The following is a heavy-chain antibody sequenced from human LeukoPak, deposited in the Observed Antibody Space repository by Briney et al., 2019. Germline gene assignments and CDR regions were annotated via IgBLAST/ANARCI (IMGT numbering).Heavy chain of an antibody. J-gene: IGHJ4*02. CDR2: IYHSGST. Sequence: PSETLSLTCAVSGYSISSGYYWGWIRPPPGKGLEWIGSIYHSGSTYHNPSLKSRVTISVDTSKNQFSLKLRSVTAADTAVYYCARQSGDFDYWGQGTLVTVSS. D-gene: IGHD4-17*01. CDR1: GYSISSGYY. CDR3: ARQSGDFDY. V-gene: IGHV4-38-2*01.